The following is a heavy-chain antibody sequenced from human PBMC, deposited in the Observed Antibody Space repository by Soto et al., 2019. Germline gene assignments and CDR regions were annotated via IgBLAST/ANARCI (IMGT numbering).Heavy chain of an antibody. D-gene: IGHD3-22*01. Sequence: LRLSCAASGFTFSSYGMHWVRQAPGKGLEWVAVISYDGSNKYYADSVKGRFTISRDNSKNTLYLQMNSLRAEDTAVYYCAKDVSMIDPLPQFTTYWGQGTLVTVSS. J-gene: IGHJ4*02. CDR2: ISYDGSNK. V-gene: IGHV3-30*18. CDR3: AKDVSMIDPLPQFTTY. CDR1: GFTFSSYG.